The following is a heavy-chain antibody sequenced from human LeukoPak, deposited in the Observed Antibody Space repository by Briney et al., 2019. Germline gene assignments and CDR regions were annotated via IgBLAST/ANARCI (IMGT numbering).Heavy chain of an antibody. CDR2: IWYGGRDE. CDR3: AKDHHRGVSGTCSSTSCRRAYHLGY. CDR1: GFTFSSYG. D-gene: IGHD2-2*01. Sequence: RRSLRLSCAASGFTFSSYGMHWVRQAPGKGLEWVAVIWYGGRDEYYADSMKGRFTISRDNSKNTLYLQMNSLRAEDTAVYYCAKDHHRGVSGTCSSTSCRRAYHLGYWGQGTPVTVSS. J-gene: IGHJ4*02. V-gene: IGHV3-30*18.